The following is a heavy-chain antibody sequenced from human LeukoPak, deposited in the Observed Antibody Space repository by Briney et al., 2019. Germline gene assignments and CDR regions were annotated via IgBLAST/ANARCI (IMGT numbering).Heavy chain of an antibody. D-gene: IGHD2-15*01. CDR1: DGPIRSHY. J-gene: IGHJ6*03. CDR2: ISNSGST. CDR3: GRDALVGYFSYYYIDV. V-gene: IGHV4-59*11. Sequence: SETLSLTCTVSDGPIRSHYWTWIRQSPLKGLEWIGDISNSGSTKYNPSLKSRVTISIDTSKSQFSLRLTSVTAADTAVYYCGRDALVGYFSYYYIDVWGKGTTVTVSS.